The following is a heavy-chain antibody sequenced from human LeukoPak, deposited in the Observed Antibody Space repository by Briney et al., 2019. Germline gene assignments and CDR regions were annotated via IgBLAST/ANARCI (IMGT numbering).Heavy chain of an antibody. CDR2: IKQDGSEK. CDR3: ARDTGCSGGTCYSFYDY. CDR1: GFTFSSYW. Sequence: GGSLRLSCAASGFTFSSYWTTWVRQAPGKGLEWVANIKQDGSEKYHVDSVKGRFTISRDNAKNSLYLQMNSLRAEDTAVYYCARDTGCSGGTCYSFYDYWGQGTLVTVSS. J-gene: IGHJ4*02. D-gene: IGHD2-15*01. V-gene: IGHV3-7*01.